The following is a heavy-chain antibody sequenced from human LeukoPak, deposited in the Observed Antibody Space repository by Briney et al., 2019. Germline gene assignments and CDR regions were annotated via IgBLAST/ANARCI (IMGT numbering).Heavy chain of an antibody. J-gene: IGHJ4*02. V-gene: IGHV4-59*01. CDR2: IYYSGST. D-gene: IGHD3-22*01. Sequence: SETLSLTCTVSGSSISSYYWSWIRQPPGKGLELIGYIYYSGSTNYYPSLKSRVTISGDTSKNQFSLELSSVTAADTAVYYCARVGSSNYHYKIDYWGQGILVTVSS. CDR3: ARVGSSNYHYKIDY. CDR1: GSSISSYY.